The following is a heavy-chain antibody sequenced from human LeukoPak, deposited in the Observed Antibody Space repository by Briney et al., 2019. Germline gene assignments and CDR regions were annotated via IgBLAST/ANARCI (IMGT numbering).Heavy chain of an antibody. J-gene: IGHJ3*02. CDR2: ISFSSATI. CDR3: ARDTHYYGSGSPAFDI. CDR1: GFTFSSFG. D-gene: IGHD3-10*01. Sequence: PGGSLRLSCAASGFTFSSFGISWGRQAPGKGRGWVSYISFSSATIHYADSVKGRFTISRDNAKNSLYLQMNSLRPADTALYYCARDTHYYGSGSPAFDIWGQGTMVTVSS. V-gene: IGHV3-48*01.